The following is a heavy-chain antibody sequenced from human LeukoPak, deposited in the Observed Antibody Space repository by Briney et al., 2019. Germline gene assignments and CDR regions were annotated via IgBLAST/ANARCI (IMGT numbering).Heavy chain of an antibody. Sequence: SSVKFSCKASGGTFSSYAISWVRQAPGQGLEWMGGIIPIFGTANYAQKFQGRVTITADESTSTAYMELSSLRSEDTAVYYCAHDSSSSFDDAFDIWGQGTMVTVSS. CDR2: IIPIFGTA. CDR1: GGTFSSYA. V-gene: IGHV1-69*01. J-gene: IGHJ3*02. D-gene: IGHD6-6*01. CDR3: AHDSSSSFDDAFDI.